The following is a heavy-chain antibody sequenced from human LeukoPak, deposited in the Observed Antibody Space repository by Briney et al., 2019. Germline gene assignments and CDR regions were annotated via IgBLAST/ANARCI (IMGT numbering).Heavy chain of an antibody. Sequence: SETLSLTCTVSGAYINNYYWTWIRQPAAQGLEWIGRLHATESANYNPSLKGRGTMSLDTSKAQLSLTLTSVTAADSAVYYCASLSSGAAFDVWGQGTVVTVSS. CDR1: GAYINNYY. D-gene: IGHD3-22*01. V-gene: IGHV4-4*07. CDR3: ASLSSGAAFDV. CDR2: LHATESA. J-gene: IGHJ3*01.